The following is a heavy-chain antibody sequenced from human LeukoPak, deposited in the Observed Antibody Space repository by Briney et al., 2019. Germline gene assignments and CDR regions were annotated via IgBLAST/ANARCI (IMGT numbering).Heavy chain of an antibody. J-gene: IGHJ4*02. CDR1: GFTFSDHW. Sequence: GGSLRLSCAASGFTFSDHWMTWVRQAPGKRLEWVANIKEDGSGKYYADSVKGRFTVSRDNAKNSLSLQMNSLGAEDTAVYYCARHIPRGNNYFDCWGQGTLVIVSS. CDR2: IKEDGSGK. V-gene: IGHV3-7*01. CDR3: ARHIPRGNNYFDC. D-gene: IGHD1/OR15-1a*01.